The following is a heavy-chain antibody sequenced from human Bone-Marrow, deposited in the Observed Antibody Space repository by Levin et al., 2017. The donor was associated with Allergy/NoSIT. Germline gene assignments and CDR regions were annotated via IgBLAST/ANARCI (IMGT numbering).Heavy chain of an antibody. CDR3: ARDRHCGGGSCRGL. CDR2: IFSGGQT. Sequence: GESLKISCAVSGFSVSNNYMRWVRLAPGKGLEWVSLIFSGGQTYYADSVKGRFTISRDSSKNTLYLQMDNLRVEDTAVYYCARDRHCGGGSCRGLWGQGTLVTVSS. CDR1: GFSVSNNY. D-gene: IGHD2-15*01. V-gene: IGHV3-53*01. J-gene: IGHJ4*02.